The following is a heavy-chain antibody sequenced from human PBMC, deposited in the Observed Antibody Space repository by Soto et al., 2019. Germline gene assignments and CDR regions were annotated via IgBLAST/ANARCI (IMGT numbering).Heavy chain of an antibody. Sequence: GGSLRLSCAASGFTFSSYVMSWVRQAPGKGLEWVSAISGSGSGTYYADSVKGRFTISRDNSKNTLYVQMNSLRAEDTAVYYCGKGRRGYDFAYCGQGTLDTVSS. J-gene: IGHJ4*02. CDR1: GFTFSSYV. V-gene: IGHV3-23*01. CDR2: ISGSGSGT. CDR3: GKGRRGYDFAY. D-gene: IGHD5-12*01.